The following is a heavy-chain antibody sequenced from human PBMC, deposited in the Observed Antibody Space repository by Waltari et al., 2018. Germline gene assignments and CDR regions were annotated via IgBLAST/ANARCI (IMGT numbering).Heavy chain of an antibody. CDR1: GGSFSGYY. V-gene: IGHV4-34*01. Sequence: QVQLQQWGAGLLKPSETLSLTCAVYGGSFSGYYWSWIRQPPGKGLEWIGEINHSGSTNYNPALKSRVTISVDTSKNQFSLKLSSVTAADTAVYYCARGRELLSAGFDYWGQGTLVTVSS. CDR2: INHSGST. D-gene: IGHD1-26*01. J-gene: IGHJ4*02. CDR3: ARGRELLSAGFDY.